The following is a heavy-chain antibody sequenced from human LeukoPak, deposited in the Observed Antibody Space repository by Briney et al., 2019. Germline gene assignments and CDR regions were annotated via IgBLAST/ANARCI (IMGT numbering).Heavy chain of an antibody. CDR1: GFTFSIHA. J-gene: IGHJ3*02. CDR3: AKDGRYSSSWNDAFDI. V-gene: IGHV3-23*01. D-gene: IGHD6-13*01. CDR2: ISCSGSNS. Sequence: GGSLRLSCVPSGFTFSIHAMSGVRDAPGEGVEWVLAISCSGSNSSYADSVEGRFSISRDNSKNTLFLQMNSLRSEDTAVYYCAKDGRYSSSWNDAFDIWGQRTMVTVSS.